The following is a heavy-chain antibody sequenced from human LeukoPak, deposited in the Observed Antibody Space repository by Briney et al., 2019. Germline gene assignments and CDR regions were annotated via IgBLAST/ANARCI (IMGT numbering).Heavy chain of an antibody. Sequence: PSETLSLTCTVSGGSISSYYWNWIRQPAGEGLEWIGRIYTGGSTNYNPSLKSRVTMSIDTSKNQFSLKLSSVTAADTAVYYCVGSGWSIPYYFDYWGQGTLVTVSS. J-gene: IGHJ4*02. CDR2: IYTGGST. CDR1: GGSISSYY. V-gene: IGHV4-4*07. D-gene: IGHD6-19*01. CDR3: VGSGWSIPYYFDY.